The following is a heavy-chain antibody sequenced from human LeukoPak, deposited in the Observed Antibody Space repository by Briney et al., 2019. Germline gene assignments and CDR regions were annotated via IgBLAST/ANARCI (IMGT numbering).Heavy chain of an antibody. J-gene: IGHJ6*04. CDR1: GFTFSSYE. V-gene: IGHV3-48*03. CDR2: ISSSGSTI. CDR3: AELGITMIGGV. D-gene: IGHD3-10*02. Sequence: GGTLRLSCAASGFTFSSYEMNWVRQAPGKGLEWVSYISSSGSTIYYADSVKGRFTISRDNAKNSLYLQMNSLRAEDTAVYYCAELGITMIGGVWGKGTTVTISS.